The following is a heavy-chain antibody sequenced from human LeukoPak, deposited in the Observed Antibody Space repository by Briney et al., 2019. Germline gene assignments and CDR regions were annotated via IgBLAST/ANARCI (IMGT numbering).Heavy chain of an antibody. CDR2: INANNGYT. J-gene: IGHJ4*02. Sequence: ASVKVSCKASGYAFSSYGISWVRQGPGQGLEWMGWINANNGYTNYAQKVQGRVTMTTDTSTSTAYMELRSLRSDDTAVYYCAREGPYSGGDYWGQGTLVTVSS. D-gene: IGHD1-26*01. CDR1: GYAFSSYG. V-gene: IGHV1-18*01. CDR3: AREGPYSGGDY.